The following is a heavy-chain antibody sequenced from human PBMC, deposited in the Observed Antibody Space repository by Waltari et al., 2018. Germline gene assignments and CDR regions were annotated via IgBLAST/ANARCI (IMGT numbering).Heavy chain of an antibody. D-gene: IGHD1-26*01. V-gene: IGHV3-15*01. CDR2: IKSKIDGGLI. CDR3: TASGSSRYYFDY. Sequence: EVQLVESGGGLVKPGGSLRLACAASGFTFSTAGMSWVRQAPGKRLEWVGRIKSKIDGGLIEYAAPVKGRFTISGDDSKNTLYLQMNSLETEDTAVYYCTASGSSRYYFDYWGQGTLVTVSS. J-gene: IGHJ4*02. CDR1: GFTFSTAG.